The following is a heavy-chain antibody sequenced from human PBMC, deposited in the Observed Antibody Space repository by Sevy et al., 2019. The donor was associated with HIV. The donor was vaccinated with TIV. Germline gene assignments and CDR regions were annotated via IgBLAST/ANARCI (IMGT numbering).Heavy chain of an antibody. D-gene: IGHD2-8*01. CDR1: GFAFYDYS. Sequence: GGSLRLSCAASGFAFYDYSMSWIRQAPGKGLEWVATLSFGCGKINYADSVKGRFTLSKDISKNSFYLQMDNLRVEDTALYYCAREGCTRPHDYWGQGTRVTVSS. CDR3: AREGCTRPHDY. J-gene: IGHJ4*02. V-gene: IGHV3-23*01. CDR2: LSFGCGKI.